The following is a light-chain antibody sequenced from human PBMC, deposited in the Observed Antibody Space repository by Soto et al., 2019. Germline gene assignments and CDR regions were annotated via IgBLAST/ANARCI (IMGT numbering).Light chain of an antibody. CDR1: QSVSGN. J-gene: IGKJ3*01. V-gene: IGKV3-15*01. CDR2: AAS. CDR3: QQYNNWPPIT. Sequence: EIVMTQSPATLSVSPGERATLSCRASQSVSGNLAWYQQKPGQAPRLLIYAASTRAPGIPARFSGSGSGTEFTLSISSLQSEDFAVYYCQQYNNWPPITFGPGTNVDIK.